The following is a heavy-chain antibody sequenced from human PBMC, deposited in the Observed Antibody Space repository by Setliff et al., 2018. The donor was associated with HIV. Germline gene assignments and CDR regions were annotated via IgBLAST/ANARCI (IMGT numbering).Heavy chain of an antibody. CDR2: IFYSGIT. CDR1: GGSFTSRSYY. D-gene: IGHD3-3*01. CDR3: ARSKTFYDFWGGYYTHGAFKI. J-gene: IGHJ3*02. Sequence: SETLSLTCTVSGGSFTSRSYYWGWIRQPPGKGLEWIGSIFYSGITYYNPSLKSRVTISVDTSKNQFSLNLTYVTAADTAVYYCARSKTFYDFWGGYYTHGAFKIWGLGTMVTVSS. V-gene: IGHV4-39*01.